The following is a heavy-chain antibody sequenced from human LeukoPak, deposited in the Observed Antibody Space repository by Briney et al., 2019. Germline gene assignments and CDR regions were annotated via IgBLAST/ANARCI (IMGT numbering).Heavy chain of an antibody. CDR2: IYYSGST. V-gene: IGHV4-61*01. CDR1: GYSISSGFY. D-gene: IGHD2-2*02. Sequence: SETLSLTCSVSGYSISSGFYWGWIRQPPGKGLEWIGYIYYSGSTNYNPSLKSRVTISVDTSKNQFSLKLSSVTTADTAVYYCARGNTALGYWGQGTLVTVSS. CDR3: ARGNTALGY. J-gene: IGHJ4*02.